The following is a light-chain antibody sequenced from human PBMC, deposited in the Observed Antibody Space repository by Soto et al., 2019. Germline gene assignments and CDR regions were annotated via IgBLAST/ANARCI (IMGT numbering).Light chain of an antibody. CDR3: QQYNCYPLT. CDR1: QSISSW. V-gene: IGKV1-5*03. CDR2: KAS. J-gene: IGKJ4*01. Sequence: DIQMTQSPSTLSASVGDRGTITCRASQSISSWLAWYQQKPGKAPKLLIYKASSLESGVPSRFSGSGSGTEFTLTISSLQPDDFATYYCQQYNCYPLTFGGGTKVEIK.